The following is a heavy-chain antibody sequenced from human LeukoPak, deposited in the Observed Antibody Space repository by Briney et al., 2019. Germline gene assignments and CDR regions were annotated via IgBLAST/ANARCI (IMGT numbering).Heavy chain of an antibody. CDR1: GYSISSGYY. J-gene: IGHJ3*02. Sequence: SETLSLTCTVSGYSISSGYYWGWIRQPPGKGLEWIGSIYHSGSTYYNPSLKSRVTISVDTSKNQFSLKLSPVTAADTAVYYCARWLERDAFDIWGQGTMVTVSS. CDR3: ARWLERDAFDI. V-gene: IGHV4-38-2*02. CDR2: IYHSGST. D-gene: IGHD1-1*01.